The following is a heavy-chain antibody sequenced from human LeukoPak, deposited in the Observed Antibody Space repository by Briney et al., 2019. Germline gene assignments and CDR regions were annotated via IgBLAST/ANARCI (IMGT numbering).Heavy chain of an antibody. Sequence: GGSLRLSCAASGFTFSSYWMSWVRQAPGKGLEWVANIKQDGSEKYYVDSVKGRFTISRDNAKNSLYLQMNSLRAEDTAVYYCARDLYDYVWGSYRFPGGYWGQGTLVTVSS. V-gene: IGHV3-7*01. CDR1: GFTFSSYW. CDR3: ARDLYDYVWGSYRFPGGY. CDR2: IKQDGSEK. D-gene: IGHD3-16*02. J-gene: IGHJ4*02.